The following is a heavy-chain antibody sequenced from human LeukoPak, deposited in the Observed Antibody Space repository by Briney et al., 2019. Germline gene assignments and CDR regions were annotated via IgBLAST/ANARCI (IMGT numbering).Heavy chain of an antibody. CDR3: TTGAAYAIYDAFDI. J-gene: IGHJ3*02. CDR1: GYTFSDYY. D-gene: IGHD1-14*01. CDR2: INHNNGGT. V-gene: IGHV1-2*06. Sequence: ASVKVSCKASGYTFSDYYIHWVRQAPGQGLEWMGRINHNNGGTSYAQIFQGRVTMTRDTSFSTAYMELSRLRSDDTAVYYCTTGAAYAIYDAFDIWGQGTMVTVSS.